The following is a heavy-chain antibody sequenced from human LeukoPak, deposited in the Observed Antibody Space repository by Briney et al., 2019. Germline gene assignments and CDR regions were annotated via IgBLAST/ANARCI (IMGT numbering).Heavy chain of an antibody. CDR3: ARHLYRGTIFGRADAFDV. Sequence: KPSETLSLTCTVSGCSISSYYWSWIRQPPGKGLEWIGYIYYSGSTNYHPSLKSRVTISVDTSKNHFSLKMSSVTAADTAVYYCARHLYRGTIFGRADAFDVWGQRTMVTVSS. CDR1: GCSISSYY. V-gene: IGHV4-59*08. CDR2: IYYSGST. J-gene: IGHJ3*01. D-gene: IGHD3-3*01.